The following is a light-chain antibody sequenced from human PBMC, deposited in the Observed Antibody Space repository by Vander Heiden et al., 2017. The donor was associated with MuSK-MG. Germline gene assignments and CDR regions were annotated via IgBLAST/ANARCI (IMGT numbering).Light chain of an antibody. V-gene: IGKV3-20*01. CDR1: QSVSSSY. J-gene: IGKJ1*01. CDR2: GAS. CDR3: QQYGSSPPVT. Sequence: IVLTQSPGTLSLSPGERATLSCRASQSVSSSYLAWYQQKPGQAPRLLIYGASSRATGIPDRFSGSGSGTDFTLTISRLEPEDFAVYYCQQYGSSPPVTFGQGTKVEIK.